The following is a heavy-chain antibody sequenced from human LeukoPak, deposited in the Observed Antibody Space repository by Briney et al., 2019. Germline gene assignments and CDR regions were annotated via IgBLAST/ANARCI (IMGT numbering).Heavy chain of an antibody. V-gene: IGHV4-38-2*01. Sequence: SETLSLTCAVSGFSISSNYYWGWIRQPPGKGLDWIGTIYDSGNTYYNPSLKSRVTISVDTSKNQFSLKLSSVTAADTAVYYCARSPDSPDYFDSSGYDYWCQGTLVTVSS. CDR3: ARSPDSPDYFDSSGYDY. CDR1: GFSISSNYY. J-gene: IGHJ4*02. D-gene: IGHD3-22*01. CDR2: IYDSGNT.